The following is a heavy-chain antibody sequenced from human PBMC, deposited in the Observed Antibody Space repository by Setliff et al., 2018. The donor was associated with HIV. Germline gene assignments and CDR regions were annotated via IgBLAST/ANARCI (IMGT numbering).Heavy chain of an antibody. CDR3: ARGRQIGVEGAAAYDI. V-gene: IGHV4-34*01. J-gene: IGHJ3*02. Sequence: PSETLSLTCAVHGGSLSGHYWSWIRQTPGKGLAWIAEINHRGSANYSPSLKSRVTISVESSKNQLSLRLTSVTAADTGVYFCARGRQIGVEGAAAYDIWGQGSVVTVSS. CDR2: INHRGSA. CDR1: GGSLSGHY. D-gene: IGHD1-26*01.